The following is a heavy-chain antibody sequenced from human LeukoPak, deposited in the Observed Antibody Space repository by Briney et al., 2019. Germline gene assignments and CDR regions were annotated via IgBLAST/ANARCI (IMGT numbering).Heavy chain of an antibody. J-gene: IGHJ4*02. CDR1: GFTVSSYW. CDR2: IKQDGSEK. Sequence: GGSLRLSCAAPGFTVSSYWMNWVRQAPGKGLEWVANIKQDGSEKYYVDSVKGRFTISRDNAKSSLYLQMNSLRVEDTAVYYCATSRTLDHWGQGTLVTVSS. CDR3: ATSRTLDH. V-gene: IGHV3-7*05.